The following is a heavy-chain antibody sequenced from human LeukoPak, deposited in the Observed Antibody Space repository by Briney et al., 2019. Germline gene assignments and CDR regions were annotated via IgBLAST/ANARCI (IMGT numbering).Heavy chain of an antibody. V-gene: IGHV1-46*01. CDR3: ARDRNEDYYMDV. J-gene: IGHJ6*03. Sequence: ASVKVSCKASGYIFTSYYMHWVRQAPGQGLEWMGIINPSGGRTSYAQKFQGRVTMTRDTSTSTVYMELSSLRSEDTAVYYCARDRNEDYYMDVWGKGTTVTVSS. CDR1: GYIFTSYY. D-gene: IGHD1-1*01. CDR2: INPSGGRT.